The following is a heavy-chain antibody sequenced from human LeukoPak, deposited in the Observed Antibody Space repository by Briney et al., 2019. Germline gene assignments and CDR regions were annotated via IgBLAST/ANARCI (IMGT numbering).Heavy chain of an antibody. D-gene: IGHD5/OR15-5a*01. CDR1: GFTVSSSY. Sequence: GGSLRLSCAASGFTVSSSYMSWVRQAPGKGLEWVSIIYGGGGNTYYADSVKGRFTISRDTSKNTLYLQMNSLRVEDTAVYCCARGVSTTNFDYWGQGTLVTVSS. CDR3: ARGVSTTNFDY. V-gene: IGHV3-66*02. J-gene: IGHJ4*02. CDR2: IYGGGGNT.